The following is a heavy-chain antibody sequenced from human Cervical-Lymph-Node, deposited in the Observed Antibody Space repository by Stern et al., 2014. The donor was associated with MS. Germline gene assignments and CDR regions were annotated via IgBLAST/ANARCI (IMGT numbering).Heavy chain of an antibody. CDR2: ICWNSGSI. J-gene: IGHJ4*02. D-gene: IGHD6-13*01. CDR1: GFTFDDYV. CDR3: AKGAAAGPFDY. V-gene: IGHV3-9*01. Sequence: EVQLVESGGGLVQPGRSLRLSCAASGFTFDDYVMHWVRHAPGKGLEWVSAICWNSGSIGYADSVKGRFTISRDNAKNSLYLQMNSLRAEDTALYYCAKGAAAGPFDYWGQGTLVTVSS.